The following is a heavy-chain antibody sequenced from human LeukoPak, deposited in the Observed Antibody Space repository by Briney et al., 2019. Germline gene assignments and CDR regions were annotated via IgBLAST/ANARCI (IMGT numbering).Heavy chain of an antibody. CDR2: LHSGGGT. V-gene: IGHV3-66*01. J-gene: IGHJ4*02. Sequence: PGGSLRLSCAESGGTVWSSFRSWIRQAPGKGLEWVAILHSGGGTDYADSMRGRFTISRDNSKDILYLQMNSLRAEDTAVYYCARDRSGTYLDYWGQGTLVTVSS. CDR3: ARDRSGTYLDY. D-gene: IGHD1-26*01. CDR1: GGTVWSSF.